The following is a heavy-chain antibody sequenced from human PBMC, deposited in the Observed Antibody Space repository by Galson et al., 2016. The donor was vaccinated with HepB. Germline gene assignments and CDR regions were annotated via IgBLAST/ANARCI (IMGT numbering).Heavy chain of an antibody. Sequence: SLRLSCAASGFTFSSYSMNWVRQAPGKGLEWVSYINPSSSSTHYADSVKGRFIISRDNAKNSLYLQMDSLRDEDTAVYYCARPLYYYSSGYHQYFQYWGQGTLVT. CDR3: ARPLYYYSSGYHQYFQY. V-gene: IGHV3-48*02. CDR2: INPSSSST. J-gene: IGHJ1*01. D-gene: IGHD3-22*01. CDR1: GFTFSSYS.